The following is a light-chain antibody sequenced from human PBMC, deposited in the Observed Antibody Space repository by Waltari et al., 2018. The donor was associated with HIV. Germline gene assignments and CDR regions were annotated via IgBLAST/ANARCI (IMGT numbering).Light chain of an antibody. J-gene: IGLJ3*02. CDR2: EVS. Sequence: QSALTQPASVSGSPGQSITISCTGTSSDVGSYNLVPWYQQHPGKAHNLMIYEVSTRPLGLSSRFSGSKSCNAASLTISGHQAEDEAEYYCCSYAGSSTWVVGGGTRLTVL. V-gene: IGLV2-23*02. CDR3: CSYAGSSTWV. CDR1: SSDVGSYNL.